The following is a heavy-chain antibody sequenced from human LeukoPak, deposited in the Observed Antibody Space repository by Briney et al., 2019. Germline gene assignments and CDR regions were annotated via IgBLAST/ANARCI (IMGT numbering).Heavy chain of an antibody. J-gene: IGHJ6*03. D-gene: IGHD3-22*01. V-gene: IGHV4-4*07. CDR1: GGSISSYY. CDR3: ARASDYYDSSGYSYYYYMDV. CDR2: IYTSGST. Sequence: SETLSLTCTVSGGSISSYYWSWIRQPAGKGLEWIGRIYTSGSTNYNPSLKSRATISVDKSKNQFSLKLSSVTAADTAVYYCARASDYYDSSGYSYYYYMDVWGKGTTVTVSS.